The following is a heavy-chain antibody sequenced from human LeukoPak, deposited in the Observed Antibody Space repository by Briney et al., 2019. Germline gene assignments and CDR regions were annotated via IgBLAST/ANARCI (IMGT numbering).Heavy chain of an antibody. J-gene: IGHJ6*02. V-gene: IGHV3-43*02. CDR2: INKDGSNT. Sequence: GSLRLSCSASGFTLGAFAMHWVRQAPGKGLEWVSLINKDGSNTYYADSVKGRFTISRDNSKDSLYLQMNSLRTEDSALYYCATWAFYHNLDVWGQGITVIVSS. D-gene: IGHD1-14*01. CDR3: ATWAFYHNLDV. CDR1: GFTLGAFA.